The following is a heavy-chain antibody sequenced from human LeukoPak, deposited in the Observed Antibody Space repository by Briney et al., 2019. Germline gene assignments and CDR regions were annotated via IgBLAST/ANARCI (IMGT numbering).Heavy chain of an antibody. Sequence: GASVKVSCKASGYTFTSYAMHWVRQAPGQGLEWMGWINPHSGGTNYAQKFQGRVTMTRDTSISTAYMELSRLRSDDTAVYYCARVRLRQRGAFDIWGQGTMVTVSS. D-gene: IGHD5-18*01. CDR3: ARVRLRQRGAFDI. CDR1: GYTFTSYA. J-gene: IGHJ3*02. CDR2: INPHSGGT. V-gene: IGHV1-2*02.